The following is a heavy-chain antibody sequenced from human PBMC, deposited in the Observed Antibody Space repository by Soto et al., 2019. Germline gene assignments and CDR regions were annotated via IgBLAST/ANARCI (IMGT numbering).Heavy chain of an antibody. Sequence: EVQLVESGGGLVQPVGSLRLSCAVSGFTFSSYSMNWVRQAPGKGLEWVSYISSGSGTTYYADSVKGRFSISRDNANNSLYLQMNSLRVEDTAVYYCAKIGTYLRMDVWGQGTTVTVSS. CDR2: ISSGSGTT. CDR1: GFTFSSYS. J-gene: IGHJ6*02. V-gene: IGHV3-48*01. CDR3: AKIGTYLRMDV. D-gene: IGHD3-10*01.